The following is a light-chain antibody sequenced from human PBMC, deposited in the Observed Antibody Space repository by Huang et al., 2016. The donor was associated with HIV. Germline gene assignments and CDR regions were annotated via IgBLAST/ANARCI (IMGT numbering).Light chain of an antibody. Sequence: ERVLTQSPGTLSVYPGERATLSCRTSQGIGNSLAWYQLTPGQAPRLLIYETFSRASEIPARFSGGGSEIDFTLTISGLQSEDSVVYYCQQYHEWPRTFGQGTKVEIK. CDR2: ETF. CDR3: QQYHEWPRT. V-gene: IGKV3-15*01. CDR1: QGIGNS. J-gene: IGKJ2*01.